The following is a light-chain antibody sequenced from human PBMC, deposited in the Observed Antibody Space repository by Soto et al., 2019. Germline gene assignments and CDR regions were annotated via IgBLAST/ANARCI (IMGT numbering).Light chain of an antibody. CDR3: QQYNNWPFS. CDR1: QSVSSN. Sequence: IVMTQSPATLSVSPGERATLSCRASQSVSSNLAWYQQKPGQSPRLLIYGTSTRATGIPARFSGSGSGTEFTLTISGLQSEDSAVYFCQQYNNWPFSFGQGTRLEIK. CDR2: GTS. J-gene: IGKJ5*01. V-gene: IGKV3-15*01.